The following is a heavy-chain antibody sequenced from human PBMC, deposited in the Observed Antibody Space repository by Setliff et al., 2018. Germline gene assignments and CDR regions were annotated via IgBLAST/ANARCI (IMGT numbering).Heavy chain of an antibody. D-gene: IGHD3-10*01. V-gene: IGHV4-59*02. CDR2: VHDNGET. Sequence: ASETLSLTCTVSGVSVASHYWSWIRQAPGTGLEWIAYVHDNGETNQNPSLKSRVTISVDTSKNQFSLKLSSVTAADTAVYYCARESPGDRLSYGMDVWGQGTTVTVSS. J-gene: IGHJ6*02. CDR3: ARESPGDRLSYGMDV. CDR1: GVSVASHY.